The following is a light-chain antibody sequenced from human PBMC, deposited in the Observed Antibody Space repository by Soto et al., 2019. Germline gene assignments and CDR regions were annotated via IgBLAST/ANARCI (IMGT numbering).Light chain of an antibody. J-gene: IGKJ1*01. CDR2: WGS. V-gene: IGKV2-28*01. Sequence: DIVMTQSPLSLPVTPGEPASISCRSSQSLLYSNGYNYLDWYLQKPGQPPQLLIYWGSTRASGVPDRFSGSGSGTDFTLEISGVEAEDVGVYYCMQALQTPVTFGQGTKVEIK. CDR1: QSLLYSNGYNY. CDR3: MQALQTPVT.